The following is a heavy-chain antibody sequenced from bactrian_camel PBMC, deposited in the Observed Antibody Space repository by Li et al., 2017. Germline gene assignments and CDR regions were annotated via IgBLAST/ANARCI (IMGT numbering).Heavy chain of an antibody. CDR1: GDIYDDYC. Sequence: HVQLVESGGGSVQVGGSLRLSCAISGDIYDDYCLAWFRQAPGKEREGVAAMYTGFGGGNIYYDDSVKGRFTISKDNAKNTLYLQMNSLKPEDTAMYYCAADEMSCIENDYRGQGTQVTVS. J-gene: IGHJ4*01. D-gene: IGHD1*01. CDR3: AADEMSCIENDY. V-gene: IGHV3S1*01. CDR2: MYTGFGGGNI.